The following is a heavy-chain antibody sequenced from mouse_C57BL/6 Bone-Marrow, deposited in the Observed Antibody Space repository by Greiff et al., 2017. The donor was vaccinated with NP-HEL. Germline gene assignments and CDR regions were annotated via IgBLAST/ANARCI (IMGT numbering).Heavy chain of an antibody. CDR3: AREGYSNFYAMDY. CDR1: GYAFTNYL. Sequence: VKLMESGAELVRPGTSVKVSCKASGYAFTNYLIEWVKQRPGQGLEWIGVINPGSGGTNYNEKFKGKATLTADKSSSTAYMQLSSLTSEDSAVYFCAREGYSNFYAMDYWGQGTSVTVSS. CDR2: INPGSGGT. J-gene: IGHJ4*01. V-gene: IGHV1-54*01. D-gene: IGHD2-5*01.